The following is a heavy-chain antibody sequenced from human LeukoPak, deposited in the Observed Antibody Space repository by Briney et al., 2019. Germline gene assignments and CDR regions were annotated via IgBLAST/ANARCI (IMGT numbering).Heavy chain of an antibody. Sequence: PGGSLRLSCAASGFTFSSYAMHWVRQAPGKGLEWVAVISYDGSNKYYADSVKGRFTISRDNSKNTLYLQMNSLRAEDTAVYYCARAGYSSSWYFDYRGQGTLVTVSS. V-gene: IGHV3-30*04. CDR2: ISYDGSNK. J-gene: IGHJ4*02. D-gene: IGHD6-13*01. CDR3: ARAGYSSSWYFDY. CDR1: GFTFSSYA.